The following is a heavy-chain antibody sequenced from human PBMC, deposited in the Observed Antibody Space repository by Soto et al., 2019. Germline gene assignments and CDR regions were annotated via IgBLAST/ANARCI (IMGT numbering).Heavy chain of an antibody. J-gene: IGHJ4*02. CDR1: GYTFTSYC. CDR2: IRAYNGYT. V-gene: IGHV1-18*04. D-gene: IGHD6-19*01. Sequence: GASVKVSCKPSGYTFTSYCISWVRQAPGQGLEWMGWIRAYNGYTNYAQKFQGRVSMTTDTSTSTAYMELRSLISDDTAVYYCARASDGYRSGWYVGYFDYWGQGTLVTVSS. CDR3: ARASDGYRSGWYVGYFDY.